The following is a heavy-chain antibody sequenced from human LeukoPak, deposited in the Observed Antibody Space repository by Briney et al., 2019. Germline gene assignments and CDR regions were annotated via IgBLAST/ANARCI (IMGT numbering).Heavy chain of an antibody. CDR2: ISGSGGST. Sequence: GGSLRLFCAASGFTFSSYAMSWVRQAPGKGLEWVSAISGSGGSTYYADSVKGRFTISRDNSKNTLYLQMNSLRAEDTAVYYCAKAQVGATGFDYWGQGTLVTVSS. V-gene: IGHV3-23*01. D-gene: IGHD1-26*01. CDR3: AKAQVGATGFDY. J-gene: IGHJ4*02. CDR1: GFTFSSYA.